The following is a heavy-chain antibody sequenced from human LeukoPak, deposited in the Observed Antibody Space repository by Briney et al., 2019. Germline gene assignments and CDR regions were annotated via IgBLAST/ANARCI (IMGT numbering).Heavy chain of an antibody. CDR1: GYTFTSYY. J-gene: IGHJ5*02. CDR3: ARVSVSGYDYVSWFDP. D-gene: IGHD5-12*01. CDR2: INPSGGST. V-gene: IGHV1-46*01. Sequence: GASVKVSCKASGYTFTSYYMHWVRQAPGQGLEWMGIINPSGGSTSYAQKFQGRVTMTRDMSTSTVYMELSSLRSEGTAVYYCARVSVSGYDYVSWFDPWGQGTLVTVSS.